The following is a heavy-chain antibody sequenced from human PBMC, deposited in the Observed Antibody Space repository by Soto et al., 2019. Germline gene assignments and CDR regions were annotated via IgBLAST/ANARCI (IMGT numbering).Heavy chain of an antibody. D-gene: IGHD2-2*01. CDR2: ISGSGGST. V-gene: IGHV3-23*01. CDR1: GFTFSSYA. CDR3: AKDWAGYCSSTSCSQDAFDI. Sequence: ESLRLSCAASGFTFSSYAMSGVRQAPGKGLEWVSAISGSGGSTYYADSVKGRFTISRDNSKNTLYLQMNSLRAEDTAVYYCAKDWAGYCSSTSCSQDAFDIWGQGTMVTVSS. J-gene: IGHJ3*02.